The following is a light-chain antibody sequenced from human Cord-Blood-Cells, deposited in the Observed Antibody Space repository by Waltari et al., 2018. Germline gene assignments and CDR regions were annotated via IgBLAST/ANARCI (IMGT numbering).Light chain of an antibody. CDR2: LNSDVSH. J-gene: IGLJ2*01. CDR3: QTWGTGMVV. V-gene: IGLV4-69*01. Sequence: QLVLTQSPSASASLGASVKLTCTLSSGHSSYAIAWHQQQPEKGPRYLMKLNSDVSHSEGDVIPDRFSVVSSVAERYLAISSLQSEDEADYYCQTWGTGMVVFGGGTKLTVL. CDR1: SGHSSYA.